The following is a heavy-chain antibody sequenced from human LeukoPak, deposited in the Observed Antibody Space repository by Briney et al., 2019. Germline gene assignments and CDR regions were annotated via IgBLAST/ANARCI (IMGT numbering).Heavy chain of an antibody. Sequence: QPGGSLRLSCAASGFPFSSYAMSWVRQAPGKGLEWVATIKPDGSAQYYVDSVKGRFTISRDNAKNSLFLQINSLRAEDTAVYYCANGGTYSSGPWGQGTLVTVSS. CDR1: GFPFSSYA. J-gene: IGHJ5*02. CDR3: ANGGTYSSGP. D-gene: IGHD3-22*01. V-gene: IGHV3-7*01. CDR2: IKPDGSAQ.